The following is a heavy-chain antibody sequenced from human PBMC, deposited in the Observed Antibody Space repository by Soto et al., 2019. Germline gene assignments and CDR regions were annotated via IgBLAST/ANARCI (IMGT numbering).Heavy chain of an antibody. Sequence: QVQLVESGGGVVQPGRSLRLSCAASGFTFSSYGMHWVRQAPGKGLEWVAVISYDGSNKYYADSVKGRFTISRDNSKNTLYLQMNGLRAEDTAVYYCAKDIGIVGATRPANYYYGMDVWGQGTTVTVSS. V-gene: IGHV3-30*18. J-gene: IGHJ6*02. CDR2: ISYDGSNK. CDR1: GFTFSSYG. CDR3: AKDIGIVGATRPANYYYGMDV. D-gene: IGHD1-26*01.